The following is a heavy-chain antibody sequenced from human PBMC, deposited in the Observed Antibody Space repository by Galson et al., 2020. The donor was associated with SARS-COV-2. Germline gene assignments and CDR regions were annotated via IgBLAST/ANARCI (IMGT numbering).Heavy chain of an antibody. CDR3: ARGPDIVVVVAAENFDY. CDR2: INPNSGGT. J-gene: IGHJ4*02. Sequence: ASVKVSCKASGYTFTGYYMHWVRQAPGQGLEWMGWINPNSGGTNYAQKFQGRVTMTRDTSISTAYMELSRLRSDDTAVYYCARGPDIVVVVAAENFDYWGQGTLVTVSS. D-gene: IGHD2-15*01. V-gene: IGHV1-2*02. CDR1: GYTFTGYY.